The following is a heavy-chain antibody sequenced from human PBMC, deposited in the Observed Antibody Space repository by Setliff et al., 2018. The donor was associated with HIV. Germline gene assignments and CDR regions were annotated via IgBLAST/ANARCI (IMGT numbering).Heavy chain of an antibody. Sequence: SETLSLTCGVFGGSFSAYSWNWIRQPPGKGLEWIGEIIGHSGGTNYNPSLKSRVTISMDTSNNHFSLNLTSLTAADTAVYYCARDQRLLGIQPPYWYFDPWGRGTLVTVSS. V-gene: IGHV4-34*12. CDR3: ARDQRLLGIQPPYWYFDP. J-gene: IGHJ2*01. CDR1: GGSFSAYS. D-gene: IGHD6-25*01. CDR2: IIGHSGGT.